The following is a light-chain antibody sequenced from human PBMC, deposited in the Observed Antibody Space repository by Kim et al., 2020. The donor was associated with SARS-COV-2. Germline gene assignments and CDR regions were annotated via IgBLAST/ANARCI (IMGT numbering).Light chain of an antibody. V-gene: IGKV1-39*01. J-gene: IGKJ4*01. CDR1: QSISTY. CDR3: QQTYSTPLT. CDR2: SAF. Sequence: ASVGDRVTITCRASQSISTYLNWYQQRPGKAPEVLIFSAFSLQSGVPSRFSGSGSGTDFTLTISSLQPEDFATYYRQQTYSTPLTFGGGTKVDIK.